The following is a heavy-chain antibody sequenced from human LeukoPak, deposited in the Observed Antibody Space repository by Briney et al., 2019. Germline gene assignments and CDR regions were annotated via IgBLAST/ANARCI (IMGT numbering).Heavy chain of an antibody. Sequence: KPSETLSLTCAVYGGSFSGYHWSWIRQPPGKGLEWIGEINHSGSTNYNPSLKSRVTISVDTSKNQFSLKLTSVTAADTAVYYCARLTSYSSGWYPFDYWGQGTLVTVSS. V-gene: IGHV4-34*01. J-gene: IGHJ4*02. CDR1: GGSFSGYH. CDR3: ARLTSYSSGWYPFDY. CDR2: INHSGST. D-gene: IGHD6-19*01.